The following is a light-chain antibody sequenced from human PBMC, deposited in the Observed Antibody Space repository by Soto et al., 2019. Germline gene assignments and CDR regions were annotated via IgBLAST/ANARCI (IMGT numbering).Light chain of an antibody. V-gene: IGKV3-15*01. CDR1: ESVSSN. CDR2: GAS. Sequence: EVVMTQSPATLSVSPGERATLSCRASESVSSNLAWYQQRPGQAPRLVIYGASTRATGIPARFSGGGSGTEFTLTISSLQPEDFATYDCQQRYSTPITVGQGTRLEIK. CDR3: QQRYSTPIT. J-gene: IGKJ5*01.